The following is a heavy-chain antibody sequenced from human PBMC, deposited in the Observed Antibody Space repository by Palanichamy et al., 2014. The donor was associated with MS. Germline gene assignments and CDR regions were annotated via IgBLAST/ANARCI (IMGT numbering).Heavy chain of an antibody. CDR3: ARVVTVLKY. CDR1: GYTFTGYY. D-gene: IGHD2-21*02. CDR2: INPDSGDA. Sequence: QVQLVQSGAEVKKPGASVKVSCKTSGYTFTGYYIHWVRQAPGQGLEWMGRINPDSGDANYPQKFQGRVTLTRDTSNSTVYMESSRLRSDDTAVYFCARVVTVLKYWGQGTLVTVSS. J-gene: IGHJ4*02. V-gene: IGHV1-2*06.